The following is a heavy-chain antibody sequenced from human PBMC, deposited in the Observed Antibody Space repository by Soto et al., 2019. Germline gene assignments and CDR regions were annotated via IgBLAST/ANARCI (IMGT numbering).Heavy chain of an antibody. V-gene: IGHV3-21*01. CDR3: ARGADIVVVVAATRPNWFEP. Sequence: PGGSLRLSCAASGFXFSSYSMNWVRQAPGKGLEWVSSISSSSSYIYYADSVKGRFTISRDNAKNSLYLQMNSLRAEDTAVYYCARGADIVVVVAATRPNWFEPWGQGTLVTVSS. J-gene: IGHJ5*02. CDR1: GFXFSSYS. CDR2: ISSSSSYI. D-gene: IGHD2-15*01.